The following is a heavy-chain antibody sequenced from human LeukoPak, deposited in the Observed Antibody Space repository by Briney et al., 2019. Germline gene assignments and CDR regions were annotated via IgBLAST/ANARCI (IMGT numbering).Heavy chain of an antibody. D-gene: IGHD3-22*01. V-gene: IGHV3-30*18. CDR3: AKEGSYYYDSSGYYPPYFDY. J-gene: IGHJ4*02. Sequence: PGGSLRLSSAASGFTFSSYGMHWVRQAPGKGLEWVAVISYDGSNKYYADSVKGRFTISRDNSKNTLYLQMNSLRAEDTAVYYCAKEGSYYYDSSGYYPPYFDYWGQGTLVTVSS. CDR2: ISYDGSNK. CDR1: GFTFSSYG.